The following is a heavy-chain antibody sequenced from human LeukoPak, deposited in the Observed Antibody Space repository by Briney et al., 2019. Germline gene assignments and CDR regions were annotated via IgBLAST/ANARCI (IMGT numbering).Heavy chain of an antibody. CDR1: GGSFSGYY. CDR2: INHSGST. J-gene: IGHJ6*02. CDR3: ARERYSGYDKQYYYYGMDV. D-gene: IGHD5-12*01. Sequence: PSETLSLTCAVYGGSFSGYYWSWIRQPPGKGLEWIGEINHSGSTNYNPSLKSRVTISVDTSKNQFSLKLSSVTAADTAVYYCARERYSGYDKQYYYYGMDVWGQGTTVTVSS. V-gene: IGHV4-34*01.